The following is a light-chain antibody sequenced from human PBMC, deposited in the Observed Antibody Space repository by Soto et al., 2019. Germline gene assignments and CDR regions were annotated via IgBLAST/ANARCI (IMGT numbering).Light chain of an antibody. Sequence: QSALTQPRSVSGSPGQSVTISCTGSSSDVGAYNYVSWYQHHPGRAPKLMISDVTKRPSGVPDRFSGSKSGNTASLTISGLQAEDEADYYCCSYAGSYTYVLFGGGTKLTVL. CDR1: SSDVGAYNY. CDR2: DVT. CDR3: CSYAGSYTYVL. V-gene: IGLV2-11*01. J-gene: IGLJ2*01.